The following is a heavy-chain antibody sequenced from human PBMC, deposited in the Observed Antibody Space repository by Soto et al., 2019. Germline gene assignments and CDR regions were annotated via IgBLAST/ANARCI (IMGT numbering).Heavy chain of an antibody. CDR2: IYYSGST. CDR1: GGSTSSYY. CDR3: ARRYGYSFDY. J-gene: IGHJ4*02. D-gene: IGHD1-1*01. Sequence: SETLSLTCTVSGGSTSSYYWSWIRQPPVKGLEWIGYIYYSGSTNYNPSLKSRVTISVDTSKNQFSLKLSSVTAADTAVYYCARRYGYSFDYWGQGTLVTVSS. V-gene: IGHV4-59*08.